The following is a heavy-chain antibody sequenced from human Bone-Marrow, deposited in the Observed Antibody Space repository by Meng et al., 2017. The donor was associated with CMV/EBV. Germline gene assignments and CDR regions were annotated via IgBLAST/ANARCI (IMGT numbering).Heavy chain of an antibody. Sequence: APGQGLEWMGWITAVNANPKYSQKFQGRVTFTRDTSARTVYMELHSLKSEDTAVYYCARDPSQFPYFDLWGQGTLVTVSS. J-gene: IGHJ4*02. CDR2: ITAVNANP. D-gene: IGHD2-21*01. V-gene: IGHV1-3*01. CDR3: ARDPSQFPYFDL.